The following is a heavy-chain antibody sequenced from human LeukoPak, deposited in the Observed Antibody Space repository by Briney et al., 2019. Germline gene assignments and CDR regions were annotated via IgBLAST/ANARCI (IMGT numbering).Heavy chain of an antibody. CDR2: INPNSGGT. V-gene: IGHV1-2*02. J-gene: IGHJ4*02. Sequence: GASVKVSCKASGYTFTGYYMHWVRQAPGQGLEWMGWINPNSGGTNYAQKFQGRVTMTRDTSISIAYMELSRLRSDDAAVYYCARVGHNCSGGSCTGPFDYWGQGTLVTVSS. D-gene: IGHD2-15*01. CDR3: ARVGHNCSGGSCTGPFDY. CDR1: GYTFTGYY.